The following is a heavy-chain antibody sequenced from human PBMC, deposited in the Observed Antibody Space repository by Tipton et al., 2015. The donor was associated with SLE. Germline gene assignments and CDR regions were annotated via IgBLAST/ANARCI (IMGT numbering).Heavy chain of an antibody. CDR2: LYYSGTT. V-gene: IGHV4-38-2*01. CDR1: GYSISAGYY. J-gene: IGHJ5*02. CDR3: ARGGASSKWLDP. D-gene: IGHD6-6*01. Sequence: GLVKPSETLSLKCAVSGYSISAGYYWGWVRQPPGKGLEWIGALYYSGTTFYNPSFKSRVTISEDTSKNPLSLSLTSVTAADTAVYYCARGGASSKWLDPWGQGTLVTVSS.